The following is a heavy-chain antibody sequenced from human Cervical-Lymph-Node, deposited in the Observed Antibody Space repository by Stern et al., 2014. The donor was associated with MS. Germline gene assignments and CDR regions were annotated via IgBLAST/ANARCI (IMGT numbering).Heavy chain of an antibody. CDR2: IYYSGVT. V-gene: IGHV4-31*03. CDR1: GGTISNDGYY. CDR3: ARDPRSRTTVTS. Sequence: QLVQSGPGLVKPSQTLSLTCIVSGGTISNDGYYWIWIRQHPGKGLEWIGYIYYSGVTYYNPSLKSRVTISIDTSKNQFSLKLNSVTAADTAVYYCARDPRSRTTVTSWGQGTLVTVSS. D-gene: IGHD4-17*01. J-gene: IGHJ5*02.